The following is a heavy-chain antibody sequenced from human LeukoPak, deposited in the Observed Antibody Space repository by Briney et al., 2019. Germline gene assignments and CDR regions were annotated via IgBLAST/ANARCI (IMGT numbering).Heavy chain of an antibody. J-gene: IGHJ4*02. CDR2: ISGSGGST. Sequence: GGSLRLSCAASGFTFSSYAMSWVRQAPGKGLEWVSAISGSGGSTYYADSVKGRFTISRDNSKNTLYLQMNSLRAEDTAVYYCAKVSSFHCSSTSCYKGYFDYWGQGTLVTVSS. CDR1: GFTFSSYA. V-gene: IGHV3-23*01. D-gene: IGHD2-2*02. CDR3: AKVSSFHCSSTSCYKGYFDY.